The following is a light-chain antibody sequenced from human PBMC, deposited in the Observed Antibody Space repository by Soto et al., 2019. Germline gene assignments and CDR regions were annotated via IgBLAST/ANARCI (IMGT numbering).Light chain of an antibody. CDR2: SND. J-gene: IGLJ1*01. CDR1: SSNIGSNT. Sequence: QSVLTQPPSASGTPGQRVTISCSGSSSNIGSNTVKWYQQLPGTAPKLLIYSNDQRPSGVPDRVSGSRSGTSASLAITGLQAEDEADYYCQSYDSSLTGSVFGTGTKVTVL. V-gene: IGLV1-44*01. CDR3: QSYDSSLTGSV.